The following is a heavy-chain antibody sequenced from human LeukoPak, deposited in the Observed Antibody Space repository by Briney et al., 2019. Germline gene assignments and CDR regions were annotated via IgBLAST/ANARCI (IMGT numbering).Heavy chain of an antibody. V-gene: IGHV4-34*01. CDR3: ARHLRYFDWFGAFDI. J-gene: IGHJ3*02. Sequence: PSETLSLTCAVYGGSFSGYYWSWIRQPPGKGLEWIGEINHSGSTNYNPSLKSRVTISVDTSKNQFSLKLSSVTAADTAVYYCARHLRYFDWFGAFDIWGQGTMVTVSS. CDR2: INHSGST. D-gene: IGHD3-9*01. CDR1: GGSFSGYY.